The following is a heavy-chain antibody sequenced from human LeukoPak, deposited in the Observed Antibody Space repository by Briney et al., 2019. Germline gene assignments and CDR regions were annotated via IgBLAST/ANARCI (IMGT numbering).Heavy chain of an antibody. D-gene: IGHD5-12*01. Sequence: EASVKVSCKASGGTFSSYAISWVRQAPGQGLEWMGGIIPIFGTANYAQKFQGRVTITADESTSTAYMELSRLRSDDTAVYYCARDEKGGYYFDYWGQGTLVTVSS. CDR3: ARDEKGGYYFDY. CDR2: IIPIFGTA. CDR1: GGTFSSYA. J-gene: IGHJ4*02. V-gene: IGHV1-69*13.